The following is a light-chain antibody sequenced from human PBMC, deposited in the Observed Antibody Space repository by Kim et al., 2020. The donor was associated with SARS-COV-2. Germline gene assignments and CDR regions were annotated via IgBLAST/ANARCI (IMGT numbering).Light chain of an antibody. CDR3: MQGTHWPRT. CDR1: QSLVHSDGNTY. CDR2: KVS. V-gene: IGKV2-30*02. Sequence: DVVMTQSPLSLPVTLGQPASISCRSSQSLVHSDGNTYLNWFQQRPGQSPRRLFYKVSNRDSGVPDRFSGRGSGTDFTLKISRVEAEDVAVYYCMQGTHWPRTFGQGTKVDIK. J-gene: IGKJ1*01.